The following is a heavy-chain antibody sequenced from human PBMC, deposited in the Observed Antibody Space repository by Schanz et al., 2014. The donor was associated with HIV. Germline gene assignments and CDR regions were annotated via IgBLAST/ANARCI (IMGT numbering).Heavy chain of an antibody. V-gene: IGHV3-30*18. J-gene: IGHJ6*02. D-gene: IGHD1-7*01. CDR2: ISYDGSNK. Sequence: VQLVESGGDLVQPGGSLRLSCAASGFTFSSYGMHWVRQAPGKGLEWVAVISYDGSNKYYADSVKGRFTISRDISKTTLYLQMNSLRAEDTAVYYCAKDRITGTTGVPYYYYGMDVWGQGTTVTVSS. CDR1: GFTFSSYG. CDR3: AKDRITGTTGVPYYYYGMDV.